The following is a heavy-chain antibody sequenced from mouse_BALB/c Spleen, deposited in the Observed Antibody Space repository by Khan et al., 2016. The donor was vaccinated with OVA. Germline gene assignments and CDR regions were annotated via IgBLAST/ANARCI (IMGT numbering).Heavy chain of an antibody. D-gene: IGHD1-1*02. Sequence: EVQLQESGPGLVKPSQSLSLTCTVTGYSITSDYAWNWIRQFPGNKLEWMGYINYSGSTNYNPVLKSRISITRDTSKNQFFLQLNSVTTADTATYYCARDGARYNYAMDYWGQGTSVTVSS. J-gene: IGHJ4*01. CDR1: GYSITSDYA. V-gene: IGHV3-2*02. CDR2: INYSGST. CDR3: ARDGARYNYAMDY.